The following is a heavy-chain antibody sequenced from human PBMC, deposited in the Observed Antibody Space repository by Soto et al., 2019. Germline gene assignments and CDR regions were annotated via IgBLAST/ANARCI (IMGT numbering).Heavy chain of an antibody. Sequence: QVQLVQSGAEVKKPGASVKVSCKASGYTFSGYYIHWVRQAPGQGRAWMGWINPKTGDTNYGQKFQGRVTMTRDTSISTAYMELSSLRSDDTAVFYCATAPTEADFDYWGQGTLVAVSS. V-gene: IGHV1-2*02. CDR2: INPKTGDT. J-gene: IGHJ4*02. CDR1: GYTFSGYY. CDR3: ATAPTEADFDY.